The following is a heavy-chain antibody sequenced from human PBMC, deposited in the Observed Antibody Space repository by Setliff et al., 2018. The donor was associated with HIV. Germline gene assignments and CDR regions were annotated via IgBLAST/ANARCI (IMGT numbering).Heavy chain of an antibody. CDR3: AKVFAYGIDGFDI. Sequence: GGSLRLSCAASGFTFDDYAMGWVRQAPGKGLEWVSTVGTVGAPTHYAESVKGRFTISKDNSRDTLYLQMSSLREEDTAVYYCAKVFAYGIDGFDIWGQGTMVTVSS. CDR2: VGTVGAPT. J-gene: IGHJ3*02. V-gene: IGHV3-23*01. D-gene: IGHD3-16*01. CDR1: GFTFDDYA.